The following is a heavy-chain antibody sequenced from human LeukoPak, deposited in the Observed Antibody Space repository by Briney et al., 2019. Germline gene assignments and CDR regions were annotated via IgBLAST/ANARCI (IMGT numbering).Heavy chain of an antibody. D-gene: IGHD3-3*01. J-gene: IGHJ3*02. CDR3: AKTYVSDFWSGLGI. CDR2: MSGSGGST. CDR1: GFTFSSYA. Sequence: GGSLRLSCAASGFTFSSYAMSWVRQAPGKGLEWVSIMSGSGGSTYYADSVKGRFTIPRDNSKNTLHLQMNSLRAEDTAVYYCAKTYVSDFWSGLGIWGQGTMVTVSS. V-gene: IGHV3-23*01.